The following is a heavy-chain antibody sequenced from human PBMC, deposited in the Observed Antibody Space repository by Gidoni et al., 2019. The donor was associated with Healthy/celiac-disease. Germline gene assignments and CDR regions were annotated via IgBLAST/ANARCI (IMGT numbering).Heavy chain of an antibody. Sequence: QVQLQESGPGLVKPSQNLSLNCTVSGGSISSGGYYWSWIRQHPGKGLELIGYIYYSGSTYSNPSLKRRVTISLDTSKNQFSLKLSSVTAADTAVYYCARRPGIAVAGFDYWGQGTLVTVSS. J-gene: IGHJ4*02. CDR3: ARRPGIAVAGFDY. V-gene: IGHV4-31*03. D-gene: IGHD6-19*01. CDR2: IYYSGST. CDR1: GGSISSGGYY.